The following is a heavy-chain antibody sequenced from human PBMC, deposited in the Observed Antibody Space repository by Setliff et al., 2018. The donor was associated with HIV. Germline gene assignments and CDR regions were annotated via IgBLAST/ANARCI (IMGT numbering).Heavy chain of an antibody. CDR2: VDPEDGET. V-gene: IGHV1-24*01. CDR3: ASPANYYYESGVCGY. J-gene: IGHJ4*02. D-gene: IGHD3-10*01. Sequence: ASVKVSCKVYGYTLSELSIHWVRQAPGKGLEWMGRVDPEDGETKYAEKFQGRVTIMADTSTVTAYTEMSRLRSEDTAIYYCASPANYYYESGVCGYWGQGSLVTVSS. CDR1: GYTLSELS.